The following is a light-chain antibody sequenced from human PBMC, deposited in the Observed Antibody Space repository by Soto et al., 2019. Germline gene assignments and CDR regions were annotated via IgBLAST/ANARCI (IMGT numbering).Light chain of an antibody. Sequence: QSVLTQPASVSGSLGQSITLSCSGTSSDVGAYNYVSWYQQYPGKAPKLMIYHVTDRPSGVSNRFSGSKSGNTASLTISGLQAEDEADYYCCSYTTSKTFVFGTGTKVTVL. V-gene: IGLV2-14*01. CDR3: CSYTTSKTFV. CDR2: HVT. CDR1: SSDVGAYNY. J-gene: IGLJ1*01.